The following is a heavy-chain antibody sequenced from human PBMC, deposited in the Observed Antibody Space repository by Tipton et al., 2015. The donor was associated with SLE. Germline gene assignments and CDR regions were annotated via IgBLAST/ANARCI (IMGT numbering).Heavy chain of an antibody. D-gene: IGHD3-10*01. CDR2: ISYDGSDK. V-gene: IGHV3-30*09. CDR1: GFSFSGYA. J-gene: IGHJ5*02. CDR3: ARDGGVRGGRGLKTWLDP. Sequence: SLRLSCVASGFSFSGYAMHWVRQAPGKGLEWVGIISYDGSDKYYADSMKGRFAISRDNSKNTLYMQMSNLTVEDTAVYYCARDGGVRGGRGLKTWLDPWGQGTLVTVSS.